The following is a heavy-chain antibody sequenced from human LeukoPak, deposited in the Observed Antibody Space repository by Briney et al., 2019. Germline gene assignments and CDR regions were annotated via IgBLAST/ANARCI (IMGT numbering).Heavy chain of an antibody. D-gene: IGHD6-13*01. CDR2: IYHSGST. J-gene: IGHJ4*02. Sequence: PSETLSLTCTVSGDSISSYYWSWIRQPPGKGLEWLGYIYHSGSTNYNPSLKSRVPISADTSKAKFSLKLASVTAADTAVYYCATGYSSTWYYFDYWGQGTLVTVSS. CDR1: GDSISSYY. V-gene: IGHV4-59*01. CDR3: ATGYSSTWYYFDY.